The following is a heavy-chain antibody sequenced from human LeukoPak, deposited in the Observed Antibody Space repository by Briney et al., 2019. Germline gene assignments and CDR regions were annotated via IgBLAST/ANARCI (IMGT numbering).Heavy chain of an antibody. Sequence: GGSLRLSCAASGFTFSSYAMSWVRQAPGKGLEWVSAISGSGGSTYYADSVKGRFTISRDNSKNTLYLQMNSLRAEDTAVYYCAKDIFGPVDTAMVIDYWGQGTLVTVSS. CDR1: GFTFSSYA. J-gene: IGHJ4*02. CDR3: AKDIFGPVDTAMVIDY. V-gene: IGHV3-23*01. D-gene: IGHD5-18*01. CDR2: ISGSGGST.